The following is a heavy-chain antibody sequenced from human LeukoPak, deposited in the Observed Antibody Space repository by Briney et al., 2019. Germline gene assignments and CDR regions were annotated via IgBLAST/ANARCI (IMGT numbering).Heavy chain of an antibody. Sequence: GGSLRLSCAASGFTFSDYYMSWIRQAPGKGLEWVSYISSSSSYTNYADSVKGRFTISRDNAKNSLYLQMNSLRAEDTAVYYWAGVYYDILTVYPRYFDYWGQGTLFTVSS. D-gene: IGHD3-9*01. CDR1: GFTFSDYY. CDR2: ISSSSSYT. CDR3: AGVYYDILTVYPRYFDY. J-gene: IGHJ4*02. V-gene: IGHV3-11*06.